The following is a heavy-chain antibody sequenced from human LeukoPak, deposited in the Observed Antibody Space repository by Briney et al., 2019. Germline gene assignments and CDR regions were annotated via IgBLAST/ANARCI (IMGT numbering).Heavy chain of an antibody. CDR1: GFTFSYYW. J-gene: IGHJ4*02. D-gene: IGHD5-12*01. Sequence: GGSLRLSCAASGFTFSYYWMSWVRQAPGKGLEWVANINQDGSKKYYVDSVKGRFTISRDNAKNSLYLQMNSLRAEDTAVYYCATDSGYDRIFDYWGQGTLVTVSS. CDR2: INQDGSKK. CDR3: ATDSGYDRIFDY. V-gene: IGHV3-7*01.